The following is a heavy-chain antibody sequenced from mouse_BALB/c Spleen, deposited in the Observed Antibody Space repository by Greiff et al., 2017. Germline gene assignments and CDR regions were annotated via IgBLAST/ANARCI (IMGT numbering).Heavy chain of an antibody. D-gene: IGHD2-14*01. CDR1: GYTFTSYW. CDR3: ARSPYRYDAMDY. CDR2: IFPGTGTT. Sequence: QVQLQQSGAELVKPGASVKLSCKTSGYTFTSYWIQWVKQRPGQGLGCIGEIFPGTGTTYYNEKFKGKATLTIDTSSSTAYMQLSSLTSEDSAVYFCARSPYRYDAMDYWGQGTSVTVSS. V-gene: IGHV1S132*01. J-gene: IGHJ4*01.